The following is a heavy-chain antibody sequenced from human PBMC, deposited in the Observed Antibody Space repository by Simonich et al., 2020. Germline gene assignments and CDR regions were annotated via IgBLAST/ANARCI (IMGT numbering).Heavy chain of an antibody. Sequence: QLQLQESGPGLVKPSETLSLTCTVSGVSISSSSSYWGWSRQPPGKGLEWIGSIYYSGITYYNPSLKSRVTISVDTSKNQFSLKLSSVTAADTAVYYCARHAGFAFDIWGQGTMVTVSS. J-gene: IGHJ3*02. CDR1: GVSISSSSSY. CDR3: ARHAGFAFDI. V-gene: IGHV4-39*01. CDR2: IYYSGIT. D-gene: IGHD6-13*01.